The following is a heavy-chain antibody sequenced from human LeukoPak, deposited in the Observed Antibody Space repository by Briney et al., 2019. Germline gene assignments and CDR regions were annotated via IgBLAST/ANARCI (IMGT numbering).Heavy chain of an antibody. V-gene: IGHV4-39*01. CDR1: GGSISSSVYY. J-gene: IGHJ5*02. Sequence: SETLSLTCTVSGGSISSSVYYWAWIRQPPGKGLEWIGSIYYSGTTDCNPSVKSRVTIYIDTSKNQYSLKLSSVTAADTAVYYCARHQSFIRGVMMGWFDPWGQGTQVTVSS. CDR2: IYYSGTT. CDR3: ARHQSFIRGVMMGWFDP. D-gene: IGHD3-10*01.